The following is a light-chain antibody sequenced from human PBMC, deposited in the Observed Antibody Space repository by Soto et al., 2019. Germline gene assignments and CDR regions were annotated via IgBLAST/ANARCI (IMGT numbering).Light chain of an antibody. CDR3: QQYNNWWT. CDR2: GAS. CDR1: QSVSSD. J-gene: IGKJ1*01. Sequence: EIVMTQSPATLSLSPGERATLSCRASQSVSSDLAWYQQKPGQAPRLLIYGASNRATGIPARFSGSGSGTEFDLSISRLQAEDVSFYYRQQYNNWWTFGQGTNVEI. V-gene: IGKV3-15*01.